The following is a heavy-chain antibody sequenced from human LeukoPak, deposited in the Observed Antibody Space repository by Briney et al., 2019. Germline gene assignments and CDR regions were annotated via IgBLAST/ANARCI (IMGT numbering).Heavy chain of an antibody. CDR3: AGTYDFWSGYDY. CDR2: ISYDGSNK. Sequence: RGSLRLSCAASGFTFSSYAMHWVRQAPGKGLEWVAVISYDGSNKYYADSVKGRFTISRDNSKNTLYLQMNSLRAEDTAVYYCAGTYDFWSGYDYWGQGTLVTVSS. D-gene: IGHD3-3*01. J-gene: IGHJ4*02. CDR1: GFTFSSYA. V-gene: IGHV3-30*04.